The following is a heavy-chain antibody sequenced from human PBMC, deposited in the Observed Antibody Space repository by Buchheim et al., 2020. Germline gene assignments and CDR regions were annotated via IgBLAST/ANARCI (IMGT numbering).Heavy chain of an antibody. D-gene: IGHD5-24*01. CDR3: ASHQPLEMATIRD. CDR2: IKQNGSGK. CDR1: GFTFTIYW. Sequence: EVQLVESGGGLVQPGGSLRLSCSSSGFTFTIYWMSWVRQAPGKGLEFVANIKQNGSGKYYVDAEKVRFTISIDNAKNSLYLQMNSLRGEDAAVYYCASHQPLEMATIRDWGQGTL. V-gene: IGHV3-7*01. J-gene: IGHJ4*02.